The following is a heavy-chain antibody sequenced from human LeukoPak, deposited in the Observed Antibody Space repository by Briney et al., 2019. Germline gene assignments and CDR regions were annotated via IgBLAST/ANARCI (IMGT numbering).Heavy chain of an antibody. CDR2: ITGSGDTT. CDR3: ATGGKYSSSSLLGY. CDR1: GFTFSNYA. J-gene: IGHJ4*02. V-gene: IGHV3-23*01. Sequence: PGGSLRLSCAASGFTFSNYAMNWVRQAPGKGLEWVSTITGSGDTTYYADSVKGRFTISRDNSKNTLYLQMNALRAEDTAVYYCATGGKYSSSSLLGYWGQGTLVTVSS. D-gene: IGHD6-6*01.